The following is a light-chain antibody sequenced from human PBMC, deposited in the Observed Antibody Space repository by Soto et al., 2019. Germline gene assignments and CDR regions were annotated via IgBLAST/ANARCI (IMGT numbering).Light chain of an antibody. J-gene: IGKJ5*01. CDR1: QPVSSNF. Sequence: ELVLTQSPGTLSLSPGESATLSCTASQPVSSNFLAWCQQKPGQAPRLLIYGVSSRASGIPDRFFGSGSGTDFTLTINRLEPEDFAVYYCQQYANSPITFGQGTRLETK. CDR3: QQYANSPIT. V-gene: IGKV3-20*01. CDR2: GVS.